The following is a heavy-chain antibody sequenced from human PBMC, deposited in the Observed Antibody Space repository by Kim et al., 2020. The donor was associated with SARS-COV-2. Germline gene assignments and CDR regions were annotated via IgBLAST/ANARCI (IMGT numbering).Heavy chain of an antibody. CDR3: ARERGHYDFWSGRYFDY. D-gene: IGHD3-3*01. J-gene: IGHJ4*02. V-gene: IGHV1-2*02. Sequence: KVQGRVTVTRETSISTAYMELSRLRSDDTAVYYCARERGHYDFWSGRYFDYWGQGTLVTVSS.